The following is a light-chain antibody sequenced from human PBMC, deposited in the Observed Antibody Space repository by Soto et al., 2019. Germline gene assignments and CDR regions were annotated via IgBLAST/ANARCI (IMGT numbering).Light chain of an antibody. Sequence: QSALTQPPSASGSPGQSVTISCTGSSSDVGGYNYVSWYQQLPGKAPKLMIYEVTKRPSGVPDRFSGSKSGNTASLTVSGLQSEDEADYYCCSYAGSNNKAFGGGTKVTVL. CDR3: CSYAGSNNKA. J-gene: IGLJ2*01. CDR2: EVT. V-gene: IGLV2-8*01. CDR1: SSDVGGYNY.